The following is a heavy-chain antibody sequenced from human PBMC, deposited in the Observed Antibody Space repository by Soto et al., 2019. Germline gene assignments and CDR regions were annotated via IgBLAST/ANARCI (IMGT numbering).Heavy chain of an antibody. CDR2: IIPVFGRP. D-gene: IGHD5-12*01. CDR1: GGTFSSFG. Sequence: AASVKVSCKASGGTFSSFGISWVRQAPGQGLEWMGGIIPVFGRPNYVQRFRGRLTITADESTNTSYMELIDLTSEDTAVYYCAREASGYDFWGQGTQVTVSS. J-gene: IGHJ1*01. CDR3: AREASGYDF. V-gene: IGHV1-69*13.